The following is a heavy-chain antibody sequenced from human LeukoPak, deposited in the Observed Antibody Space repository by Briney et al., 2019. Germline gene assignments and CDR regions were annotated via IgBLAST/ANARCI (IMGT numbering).Heavy chain of an antibody. CDR3: ARDWKTNSFDY. D-gene: IGHD1-1*01. V-gene: IGHV3-33*08. Sequence: GGSLRLSCAASGFTFSSYAMSWGRQAPGKGLEWVAFIYYDGSNIYYADYVKGRFTISRDISKNTLYLQMDSLRAEDTAIYYCARDWKTNSFDYWGQGTLVTVSS. CDR1: GFTFSSYA. J-gene: IGHJ4*02. CDR2: IYYDGSNI.